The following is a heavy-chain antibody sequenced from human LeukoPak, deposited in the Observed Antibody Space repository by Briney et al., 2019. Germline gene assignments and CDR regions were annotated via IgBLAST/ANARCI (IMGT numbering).Heavy chain of an antibody. D-gene: IGHD3-10*01. CDR1: GYTFTSYG. CDR2: IIPIFGTA. V-gene: IGHV1-69*13. Sequence: ASVKVSCKASGYTFTSYGISWVRQAPGQGLEWMGGIIPIFGTANYAQKFQGRVAITADESTSTAYMELSSLRSEDTAVYYCAREVLITMGYFDYWGQGTLVTVSS. CDR3: AREVLITMGYFDY. J-gene: IGHJ4*02.